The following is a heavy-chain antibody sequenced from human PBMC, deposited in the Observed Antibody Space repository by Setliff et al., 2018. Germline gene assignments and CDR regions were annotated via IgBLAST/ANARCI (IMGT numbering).Heavy chain of an antibody. CDR2: INPGGLSS. CDR1: GYSFTSHY. Sequence: ASVKVSCKTSGYSFTSHYMHWVRQAPGQGLEWMGIINPGGLSSSSTQKFEGRVTMTRDTSTSTVYMELNSLTSDDTAVYYCARLVRYCTRTACQKVAGDESWGQGTLVTVSS. V-gene: IGHV1-46*01. D-gene: IGHD2-8*01. J-gene: IGHJ5*01. CDR3: ARLVRYCTRTACQKVAGDES.